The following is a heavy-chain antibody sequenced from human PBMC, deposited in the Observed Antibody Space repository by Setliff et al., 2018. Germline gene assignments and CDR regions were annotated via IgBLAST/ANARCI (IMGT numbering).Heavy chain of an antibody. CDR3: TTDSMFYFDSSGYHVLDY. CDR1: GFTFSKAW. J-gene: IGHJ4*02. D-gene: IGHD3-22*01. V-gene: IGHV3-15*01. CDR2: IKSKTDGGTI. Sequence: GGSLRLSCAASGFTFSKAWMSWVRQAPGKGLEWVGRIKSKTDGGTIDYAAPVRGRLTISRDDSKNTLYLQVNSLRSEDTAVYYCTTDSMFYFDSSGYHVLDYWGQGTLVTVSS.